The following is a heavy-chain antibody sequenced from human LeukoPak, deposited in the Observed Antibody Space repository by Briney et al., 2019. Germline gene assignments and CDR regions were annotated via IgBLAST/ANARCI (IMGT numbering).Heavy chain of an antibody. CDR2: IYTSGST. D-gene: IGHD5-24*01. Sequence: SETLSLTCAVYGGSFSGYYWSWIRQPAGKGLEWIGRIYTSGSTYYNPSLKSRVTISLDTSKNQFSLKLSSVSAADTAVYYCARATREMPYFDYWGQGSLVTVSS. J-gene: IGHJ4*02. CDR3: ARATREMPYFDY. CDR1: GGSFSGYY. V-gene: IGHV4-59*10.